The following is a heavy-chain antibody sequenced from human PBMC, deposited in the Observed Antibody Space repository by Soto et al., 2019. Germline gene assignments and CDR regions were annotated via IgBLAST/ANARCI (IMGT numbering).Heavy chain of an antibody. D-gene: IGHD3-22*01. CDR1: GGSISSGDYY. J-gene: IGHJ3*02. CDR2: IYYSGST. V-gene: IGHV4-30-4*01. CDR3: ARDQSYYYDSSGLDAFDI. Sequence: TSETLSLTCTVSGGSISSGDYYWSWIRQPPGKGLEWIGYIYYSGSTYYNPSLKSRVTISVDTSKNQFSLKLSSVTAAATAVYYCARDQSYYYDSSGLDAFDIWGQGTMVTVSS.